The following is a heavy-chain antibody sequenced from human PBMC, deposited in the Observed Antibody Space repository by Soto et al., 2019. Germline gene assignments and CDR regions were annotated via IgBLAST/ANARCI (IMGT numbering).Heavy chain of an antibody. CDR2: ISSSSSYI. CDR1: GFTFSSYS. J-gene: IGHJ6*02. Sequence: GGCLRLSCAASGFTFSSYSMNWVRQAPGKGLEWVSSISSSSSYISYADSVKGRFTISRDNAKNSCYLQMNSQRAEDTALSPFARDSRGGYYGMDVWGQGSTVT. CDR3: ARDSRGGYYGMDV. D-gene: IGHD3-10*01. V-gene: IGHV3-21*01.